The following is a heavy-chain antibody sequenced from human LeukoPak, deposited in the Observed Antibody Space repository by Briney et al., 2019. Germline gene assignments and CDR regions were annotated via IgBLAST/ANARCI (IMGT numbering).Heavy chain of an antibody. CDR3: AKEYCSSTSCSSGFDP. V-gene: IGHV1-2*02. CDR1: GYTFTGYY. CDR2: INPNSGGT. D-gene: IGHD2-2*01. Sequence: ASVKVSCKASGYTFTGYYMHWVRQAPGQGLEWMGWINPNSGGTNYAQKFQGRVTMTRDTSISTAYMELSRLRSDDTAVYYCAKEYCSSTSCSSGFDPWGQGTLVTVSS. J-gene: IGHJ5*02.